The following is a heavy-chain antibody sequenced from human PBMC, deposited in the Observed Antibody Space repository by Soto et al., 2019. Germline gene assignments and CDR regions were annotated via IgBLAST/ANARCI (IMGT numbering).Heavy chain of an antibody. CDR2: INHSGST. D-gene: IGHD2-15*01. Sequence: SETLSLTCAVYGGSFSGYYWSWIRQPPGKGLEWIGEINHSGSTNYNPSLKSRVTISVDTSKNQFSLKLSSVTAADTAVYYCSTEVVVAADDAFDIWGQGTMVTVSS. CDR3: STEVVVAADDAFDI. J-gene: IGHJ3*02. V-gene: IGHV4-34*01. CDR1: GGSFSGYY.